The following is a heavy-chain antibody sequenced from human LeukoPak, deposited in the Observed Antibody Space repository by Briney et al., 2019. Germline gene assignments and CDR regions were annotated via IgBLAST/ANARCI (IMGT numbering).Heavy chain of an antibody. CDR3: ARGHKELWFGERTTFDP. V-gene: IGHV4-59*01. J-gene: IGHJ5*02. D-gene: IGHD3-10*01. CDR2: IYYSGST. CDR1: GGSISSYY. Sequence: SETLSLTCTVSGGSISSYYWSWIRQPPGKGLEWIGYIYYSGSTNYNPSLKSRVTISVDTSKNQFSLKLSSVTAADTAVYYCARGHKELWFGERTTFDPWARKPLSPSPQ.